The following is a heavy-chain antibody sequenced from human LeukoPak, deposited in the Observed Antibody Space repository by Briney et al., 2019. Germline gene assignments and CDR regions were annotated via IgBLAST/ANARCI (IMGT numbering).Heavy chain of an antibody. J-gene: IGHJ4*02. CDR1: GFTFSSYS. D-gene: IGHD2-2*01. CDR3: ARDSLDIVVVPAAISFDY. V-gene: IGHV3-48*01. Sequence: GGSLRLSCAASGFTFSSYSMNWVRQAPGKGLEWVSYISSSSSTIYYADSVKGRFTISRDNAKNSLYLQMNSLRAEDTAVYYCARDSLDIVVVPAAISFDYWGLGTLVTVSS. CDR2: ISSSSSTI.